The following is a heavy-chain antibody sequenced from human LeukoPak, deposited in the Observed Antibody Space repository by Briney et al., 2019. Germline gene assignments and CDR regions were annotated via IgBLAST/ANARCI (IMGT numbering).Heavy chain of an antibody. CDR2: IYYSGST. Sequence: SETLSLTCTVSGGSISSYYWSWIRQPPGKGLEWIGYIYYSGSTSYNPSLKSRVTISVDTSKNQFSLKLSSVTAADTAVYYCARLLVPGDYYDSSGYALWGQGTMVTVSS. CDR3: ARLLVPGDYYDSSGYAL. J-gene: IGHJ3*01. CDR1: GGSISSYY. V-gene: IGHV4-59*08. D-gene: IGHD3-22*01.